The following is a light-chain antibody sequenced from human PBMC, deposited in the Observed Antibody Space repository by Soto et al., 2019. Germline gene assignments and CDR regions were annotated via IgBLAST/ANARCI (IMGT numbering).Light chain of an antibody. J-gene: IGKJ1*01. CDR1: QSVSSSY. V-gene: IGKV3-20*01. CDR3: QQYGSSPQT. Sequence: EIVLTQSPGTLSLSPGERATLSCRASQSVSSSYLAWYQQKPGQAPRLLIYGASSRSTGIPDRFSGSVSGTDFTLTISSLEPEDFAVYYCQQYGSSPQTFGQGTKVEIK. CDR2: GAS.